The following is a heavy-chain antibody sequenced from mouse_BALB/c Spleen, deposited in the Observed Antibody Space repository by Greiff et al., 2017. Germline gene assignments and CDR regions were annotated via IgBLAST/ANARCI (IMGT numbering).Heavy chain of an antibody. J-gene: IGHJ1*01. Sequence: EVQLVESGGGLVQPGGSRKLSCAASGFTFSSFGMHWVRQAPEKGLEWVAYISSGSSTIYYADTVKGRFTVSRDNPKNTLFLQMTSLRSEDTAMYYCARDDGDWYFDVWGAGTTVTVSS. CDR1: GFTFSSFG. CDR2: ISSGSSTI. CDR3: ARDDGDWYFDV. D-gene: IGHD2-12*01. V-gene: IGHV5-17*02.